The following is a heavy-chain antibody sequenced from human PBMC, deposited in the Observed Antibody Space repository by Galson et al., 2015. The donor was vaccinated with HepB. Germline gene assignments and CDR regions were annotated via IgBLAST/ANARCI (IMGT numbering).Heavy chain of an antibody. CDR3: AKDFCRADNCDPFGY. Sequence: SLRLSCAASGLTFTNYAMSWVRQAPGKGLEWVSGIYPDGHITYYADSVKGRFTISRDDSKNTVYLQMNSVRVEDTAVYFCAKDFCRADNCDPFGYWGQGTLVTVSS. J-gene: IGHJ4*02. V-gene: IGHV3-23*01. CDR1: GLTFTNYA. D-gene: IGHD2-15*01. CDR2: IYPDGHIT.